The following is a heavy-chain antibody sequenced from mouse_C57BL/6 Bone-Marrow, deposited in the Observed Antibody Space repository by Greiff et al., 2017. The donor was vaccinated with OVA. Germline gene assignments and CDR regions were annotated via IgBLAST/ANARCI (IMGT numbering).Heavy chain of an antibody. V-gene: IGHV10-1*01. CDR2: IRSKSNNYAT. Sequence: EVQGVESGGGLVQPKGSLKLSCAASGFSFNTYAMNWVRPAPGKGLEWVARIRSKSNNYATYYADSVKDRFTISRDDSESMLYLQMNNLKTEDTAMYYCVRSLLRFAYWGQGTLVTVSA. J-gene: IGHJ3*01. CDR1: GFSFNTYA. D-gene: IGHD2-3*01. CDR3: VRSLLRFAY.